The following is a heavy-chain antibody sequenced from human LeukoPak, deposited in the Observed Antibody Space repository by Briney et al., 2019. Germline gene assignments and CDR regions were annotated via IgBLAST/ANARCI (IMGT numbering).Heavy chain of an antibody. D-gene: IGHD5-18*01. CDR3: ARGWIQLWFAFDY. CDR2: ISSSGSTI. J-gene: IGHJ4*02. V-gene: IGHV3-11*01. CDR1: GFTFSDYY. Sequence: GGSLRLSCAASGFTFSDYYMSWIRQAPGKGLEWVSYISSSGSTIYYADSVEGRFTISRDNAKNSLYLQMNSLRAEDTAVYYCARGWIQLWFAFDYWGQGTLVTVSS.